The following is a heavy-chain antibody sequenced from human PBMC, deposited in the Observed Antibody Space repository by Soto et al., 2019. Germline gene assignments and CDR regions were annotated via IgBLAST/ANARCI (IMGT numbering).Heavy chain of an antibody. CDR1: GGSITNSKSY. Sequence: SETLSLTCNVSGGSITNSKSYWAWIRQPPGKGLEWVGSVLYTGSAYYTPSLQSRVTISRDNSKNTLYLQMNSLRAEDTAVYYCARDDVHCSGGSCYGVPMDVWGKGTTVTVSS. CDR3: ARDDVHCSGGSCYGVPMDV. D-gene: IGHD2-15*01. J-gene: IGHJ6*03. CDR2: VLYTGSA. V-gene: IGHV4-39*01.